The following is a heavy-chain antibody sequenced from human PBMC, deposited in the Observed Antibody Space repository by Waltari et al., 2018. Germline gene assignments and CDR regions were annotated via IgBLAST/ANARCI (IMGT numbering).Heavy chain of an antibody. CDR1: GGTFSNYA. D-gene: IGHD2-2*01. J-gene: IGHJ6*02. CDR3: ARGREPGLVVLPADV. V-gene: IGHV1-69*09. Sequence: QVQLVQSEAEVKKPGSSVKVSCRASGGTFSNYAINWVRRAPGQGLEWMGRIIPCLDVTKYAGNFQGRVTFTADQSTGTAFMELSSLRSDDTAVYYCARGREPGLVVLPADVWGQGTTVTVAS. CDR2: IIPCLDVT.